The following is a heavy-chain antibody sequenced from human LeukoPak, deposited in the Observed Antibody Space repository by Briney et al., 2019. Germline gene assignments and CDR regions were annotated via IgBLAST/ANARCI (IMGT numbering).Heavy chain of an antibody. Sequence: PSETLSLTCTVSGGSISSSSYYWGWIRQPPGRGLEWIGSIYYSGSTYYNPSLKSRVTISVDTSKNQCSLNLSSVTAADTAVYYCARIPQYYYDSSGYYVFDYWGQGTLVTVSS. D-gene: IGHD3-22*01. CDR3: ARIPQYYYDSSGYYVFDY. J-gene: IGHJ4*02. CDR2: IYYSGST. CDR1: GGSISSSSYY. V-gene: IGHV4-39*07.